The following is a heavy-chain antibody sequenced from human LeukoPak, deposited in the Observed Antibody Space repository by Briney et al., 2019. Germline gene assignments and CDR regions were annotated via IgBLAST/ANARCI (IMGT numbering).Heavy chain of an antibody. CDR1: RFTFSSYA. V-gene: IGHV3-23*01. J-gene: IGHJ4*02. CDR2: ISGSGGST. Sequence: GGSLRLSCAASRFTFSSYAMSWVRQAPGKGLEWVSAISGSGGSTYYADSVRGRFTISRDNSKNTLYLQMNSLRAEDTAVYYCAKGSVSREPFDYWGQGTLVTVSS. CDR3: AKGSVSREPFDY. D-gene: IGHD1-26*01.